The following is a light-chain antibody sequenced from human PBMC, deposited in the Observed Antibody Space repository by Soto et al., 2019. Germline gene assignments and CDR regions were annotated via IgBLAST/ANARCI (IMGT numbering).Light chain of an antibody. Sequence: EFVLTPSPGTLSLSPGERATLSCRASHSVGSNLAWYQQNPGQAPRLLIYGASTRATGVPARFSGSGSATQFTLTISSLQSEDFGFYYCQQYKQWPVAFGGGTKVDIK. CDR1: HSVGSN. J-gene: IGKJ4*01. CDR3: QQYKQWPVA. CDR2: GAS. V-gene: IGKV3-15*01.